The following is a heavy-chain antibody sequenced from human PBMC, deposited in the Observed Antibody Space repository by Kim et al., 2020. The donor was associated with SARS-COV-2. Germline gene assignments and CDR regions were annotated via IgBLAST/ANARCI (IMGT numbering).Heavy chain of an antibody. Sequence: SVKVSCKASGGTFSSYAISWVRQAPGQGLEWMGGIIPIFGTANYAQKFQGRVTITADESTSTAYMELSSLRSEDTAVYYCARVKFTVTNYYYCYYGMDVWGQGTTVSVS. CDR1: GGTFSSYA. V-gene: IGHV1-69*13. CDR3: ARVKFTVTNYYYCYYGMDV. D-gene: IGHD4-17*01. CDR2: IIPIFGTA. J-gene: IGHJ6*02.